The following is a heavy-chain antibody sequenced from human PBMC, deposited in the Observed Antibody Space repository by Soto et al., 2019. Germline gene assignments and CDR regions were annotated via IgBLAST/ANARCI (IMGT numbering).Heavy chain of an antibody. CDR2: IYYSGST. V-gene: IGHV4-39*01. Sequence: SETLSLNCTVSGGSISSSSYYWGWIRQPPGKGLEWIGSIYYSGSTYYNPSLKSRVTISVDTSKNQFSLKLSSVTAADTAVYYCARHARCYDTSGSAFDYWGQVTLGTVSP. CDR1: GGSISSSSYY. J-gene: IGHJ4*02. CDR3: ARHARCYDTSGSAFDY. D-gene: IGHD3-22*01.